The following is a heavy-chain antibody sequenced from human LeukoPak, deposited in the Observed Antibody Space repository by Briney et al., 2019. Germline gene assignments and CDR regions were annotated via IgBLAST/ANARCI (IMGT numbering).Heavy chain of an antibody. Sequence: SETLSLTCTVSGGSISSYYWSWIRQPPGKGLEWNGYIYYSGSTNYNPSLKSRVTISVDTSKNQFSLKLNSVTAADTAVYYCARYPGLEGTGSRGAFDYWGQGALVTVSS. CDR3: ARYPGLEGTGSRGAFDY. J-gene: IGHJ4*02. CDR1: GGSISSYY. D-gene: IGHD3-10*01. CDR2: IYYSGST. V-gene: IGHV4-59*01.